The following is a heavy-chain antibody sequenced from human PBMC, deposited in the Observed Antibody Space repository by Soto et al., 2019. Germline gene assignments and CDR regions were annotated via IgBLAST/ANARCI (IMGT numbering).Heavy chain of an antibody. CDR3: ARRDYSYYYYGMDV. J-gene: IGHJ6*02. CDR2: ISAYNGNT. Sequence: GASVKVSCKASGYTFTSYGISWVRQAPGQRLEWMGWISAYNGNTNYAQKLQGRVTMTTDTSTSTAYMELRSLRSDDTAVYYCARRDYSYYYYGMDVWGQGTTVTVSS. D-gene: IGHD4-4*01. V-gene: IGHV1-18*01. CDR1: GYTFTSYG.